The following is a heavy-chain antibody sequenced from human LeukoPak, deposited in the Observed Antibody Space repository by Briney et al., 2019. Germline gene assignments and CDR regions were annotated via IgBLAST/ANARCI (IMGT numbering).Heavy chain of an antibody. J-gene: IGHJ5*02. CDR1: GSTFSSSV. Sequence: PGGSLRLSCAASGSTFSSSVMHWARQAPGKGLEWVSAISGSGGSTYYADSVKGRFTISRDNSKNTLYLQMNSLRAEDTAVYYCAKDQSRYFYDSSAYPRNWFDPWGQGTLVTVSS. D-gene: IGHD3-22*01. CDR2: ISGSGGST. V-gene: IGHV3-23*01. CDR3: AKDQSRYFYDSSAYPRNWFDP.